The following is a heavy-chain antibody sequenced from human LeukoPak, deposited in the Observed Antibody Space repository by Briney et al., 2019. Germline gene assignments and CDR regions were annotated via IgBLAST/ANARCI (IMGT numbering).Heavy chain of an antibody. CDR1: GDPISSGSYY. Sequence: SETLSLTCTVSGDPISSGSYYWRWIRQPPGKGLEWIGYIYYSGSTNYNPSLKSRVTISVDTSKNQFSLKLSSVTAADTAVYYCARQNYDILTGYHNWFDPWGQGTLVTVSS. D-gene: IGHD3-9*01. CDR2: IYYSGST. V-gene: IGHV4-61*01. CDR3: ARQNYDILTGYHNWFDP. J-gene: IGHJ5*02.